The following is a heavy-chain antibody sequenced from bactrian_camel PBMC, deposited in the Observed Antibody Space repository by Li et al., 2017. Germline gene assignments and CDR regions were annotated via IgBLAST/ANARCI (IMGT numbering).Heavy chain of an antibody. D-gene: IGHD2*01. CDR2: INRSGSDT. J-gene: IGHJ4*01. CDR1: GFTFSSYD. Sequence: VQLVESGGGLVQPGGSLRLSCAASGFTFSSYDMSWVRQAPGKGLEGVSTINRSGSDTYYTDSVKGRFTFSRDNAKNTVALQMSSLEPEDTAKYYCAAHDSCYLMWNGYGHWGQGTQVTVS. V-gene: IGHV3S40*01. CDR3: AAHDSCYLMWNGYGH.